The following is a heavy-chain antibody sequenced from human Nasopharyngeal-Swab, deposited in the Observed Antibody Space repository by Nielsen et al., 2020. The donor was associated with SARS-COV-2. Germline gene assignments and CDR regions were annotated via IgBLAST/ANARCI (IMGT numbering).Heavy chain of an antibody. CDR1: GFTFGDYA. D-gene: IGHD3-10*01. CDR2: IRSKAYGGTT. Sequence: GGSLRLSCTAYGFTFGDYAMSWFRQAPGKGLEWVGFIRSKAYGGTTEYAASVNGRFTISRDDSKSIAYLQMISLKTEDTAVYYCTRDGLWFGDLSDYYYGMDVWGQGTTVTVSS. J-gene: IGHJ6*02. CDR3: TRDGLWFGDLSDYYYGMDV. V-gene: IGHV3-49*03.